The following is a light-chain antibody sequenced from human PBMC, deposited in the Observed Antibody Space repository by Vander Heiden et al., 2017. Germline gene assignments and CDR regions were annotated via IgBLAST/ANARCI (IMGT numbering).Light chain of an antibody. CDR3: QQCERTRRT. V-gene: IGKV1-39*01. CDR2: AAS. Sequence: DIQMTQSPSSLSASVGDRVTIPCRASQSISSYLNWYQQKPGKAPKLLIYAASSLQSGVQSRFSGSGSGTDFTLTISRLQPEDFATYYCQQCERTRRTFGPGTKVEIK. CDR1: QSISSY. J-gene: IGKJ1*01.